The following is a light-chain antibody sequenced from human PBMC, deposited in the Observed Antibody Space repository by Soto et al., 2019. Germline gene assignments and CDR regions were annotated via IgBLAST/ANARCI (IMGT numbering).Light chain of an antibody. CDR1: SSNIGAGYD. CDR2: GNS. CDR3: QSYDSSLSAYV. Sequence: QSVLTQPPSVSGAPGQRVTISCTGSSSNIGAGYDVHWYQQLPGTAPKLLIYGNSNRPSGVPDRFSGSKSVTSASLAITGRQAEDEADYYCQSYDSSLSAYVFGTGTKLTVL. V-gene: IGLV1-40*01. J-gene: IGLJ1*01.